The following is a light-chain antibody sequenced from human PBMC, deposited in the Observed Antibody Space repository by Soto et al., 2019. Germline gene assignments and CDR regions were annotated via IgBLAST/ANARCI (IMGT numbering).Light chain of an antibody. Sequence: ILLTQSPCTLSLSPGDRATLSCRASQNLGSGYLACYQQKPGQAPRILMYAASSRATGIPDSFSGSGSGTDFSLTISRLEPEDFAVYYCQQYNEWHPFTFGQGTRLEIK. CDR3: QQYNEWHPFT. J-gene: IGKJ5*01. CDR1: QNLGSGY. V-gene: IGKV3D-20*02. CDR2: AAS.